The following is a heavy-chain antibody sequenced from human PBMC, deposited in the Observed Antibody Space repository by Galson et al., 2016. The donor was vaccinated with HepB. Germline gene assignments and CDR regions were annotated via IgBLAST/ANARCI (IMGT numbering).Heavy chain of an antibody. V-gene: IGHV1-69*06. Sequence: SVKVSCKASGGTFSTYGVSWVRQAPGQGLQWMGAIIPIIGTANYAQSFQGRVTITADKSTRTSYMELNSLTSEDTAVYYCARGGDSYDSSGYYVGVAIDYWGQGTLVTVSS. D-gene: IGHD3-22*01. CDR1: GGTFSTYG. J-gene: IGHJ4*02. CDR2: IIPIIGTA. CDR3: ARGGDSYDSSGYYVGVAIDY.